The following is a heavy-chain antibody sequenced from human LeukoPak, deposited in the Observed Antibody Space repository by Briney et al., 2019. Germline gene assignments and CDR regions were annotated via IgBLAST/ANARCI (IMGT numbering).Heavy chain of an antibody. CDR2: ISVSGNT. D-gene: IGHD2-21*01. CDR1: GFTLSSYA. CDR3: AKAPVTTCSGAYCYPFDY. J-gene: IGHJ4*02. Sequence: GGSLRLSCAASGFTLSSYAMSWVRQAPGKGLEWVSAISVSGNTYHSDSVKRLFTISSESSKNTLYLQMNRLRAEDAAVYYCAKAPVTTCSGAYCYPFDYWGQGTLVTVSS. V-gene: IGHV3-23*01.